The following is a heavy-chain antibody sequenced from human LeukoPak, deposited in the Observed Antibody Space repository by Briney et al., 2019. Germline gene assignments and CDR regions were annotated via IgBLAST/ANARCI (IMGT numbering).Heavy chain of an antibody. Sequence: GGSLRLSCAASGFPFSGYAMHGVRQAPGKGLEWVAVISYDGSNKYFADSVKGRFTISRDNSKNTLFLQMNSLRAEDTALYYCARPYSGFFAAFDIWGQGTMVTVSS. J-gene: IGHJ3*02. CDR2: ISYDGSNK. D-gene: IGHD3-10*01. V-gene: IGHV3-30-3*01. CDR3: ARPYSGFFAAFDI. CDR1: GFPFSGYA.